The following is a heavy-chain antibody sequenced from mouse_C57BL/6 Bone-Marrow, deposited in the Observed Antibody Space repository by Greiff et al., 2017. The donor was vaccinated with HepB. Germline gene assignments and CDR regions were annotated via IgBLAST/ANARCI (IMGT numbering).Heavy chain of an antibody. CDR1: GFNIKDDY. J-gene: IGHJ4*01. CDR3: TTTRLLCCMDY. Sequence: VQLQQSGAELVRPGASVKLSCTASGFNIKDDYMHWVKQRPEQGLEWIGWIDPENGDTEYASKFQGKASITADTSSNTAYLQLSSLTSEDTAVYYWTTTRLLCCMDYWGQGTSVTVSS. V-gene: IGHV14-4*01. D-gene: IGHD2-1*01. CDR2: IDPENGDT.